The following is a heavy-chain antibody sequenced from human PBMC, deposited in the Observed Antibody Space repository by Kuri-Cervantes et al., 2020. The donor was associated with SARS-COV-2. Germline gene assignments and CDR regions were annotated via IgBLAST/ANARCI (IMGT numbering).Heavy chain of an antibody. Sequence: SETLSLTCTVSGYSISSGYYWGWIRQPPGKGLEWIGSIYHSGSTYYNPSLKSRVTISVDTSKNQFSLKLSSVTVADTAVYYCARHRKIRFLEWLSPFDYWGQGTLVTVSS. CDR1: GYSISSGYY. D-gene: IGHD3-3*01. CDR2: IYHSGST. J-gene: IGHJ4*02. V-gene: IGHV4-38-2*02. CDR3: ARHRKIRFLEWLSPFDY.